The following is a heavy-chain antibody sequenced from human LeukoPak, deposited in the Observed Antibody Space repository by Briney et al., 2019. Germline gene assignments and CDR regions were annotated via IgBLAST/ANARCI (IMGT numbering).Heavy chain of an antibody. V-gene: IGHV3-20*04. D-gene: IGHD3-10*01. CDR1: GFTFDDYG. Sequence: GGSLRLSCAASGFTFDDYGMSWVRQAPGKGLEWVSGINWNGGSTGYADSVKGRFTISRDNAKNSLYLQMNSLRAEDTALYYCAGGYYGSGSYYTFDYWGQGTLVTVSS. CDR3: AGGYYGSGSYYTFDY. CDR2: INWNGGST. J-gene: IGHJ4*02.